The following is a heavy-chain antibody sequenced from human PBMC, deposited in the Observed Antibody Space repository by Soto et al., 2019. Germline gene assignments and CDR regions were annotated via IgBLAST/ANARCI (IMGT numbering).Heavy chain of an antibody. CDR2: ISGSGGST. J-gene: IGHJ5*02. D-gene: IGHD2-15*01. CDR1: GFTFSSYA. Sequence: PGGSLRLSCAASGFTFSSYAMSWVRQAPGKGLEWVSAISGSGGSTYYADSVKGRFTISRDNSKNTLYLQMNSLRAEDTAVYYCAKDLRVVVAGRNWFDPWGQGTLVTVSS. CDR3: AKDLRVVVAGRNWFDP. V-gene: IGHV3-23*01.